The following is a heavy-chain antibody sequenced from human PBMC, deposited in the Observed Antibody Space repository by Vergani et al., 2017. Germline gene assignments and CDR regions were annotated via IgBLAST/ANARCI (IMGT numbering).Heavy chain of an antibody. Sequence: EVQLLESGGGLVQPGGSLRLSCAASGFTFSSYAMSWVRQAPGKGLEWVSAISGSVGSTYYADSVKGRFTISRDNSKTTLYLQMNSLRAGDTAVYYCSKSLLPTPGCAFDIGGQGTMVTVSS. J-gene: IGHJ3*02. CDR2: ISGSVGST. CDR1: GFTFSSYA. CDR3: SKSLLPTPGCAFDI. D-gene: IGHD2-15*01. V-gene: IGHV3-23*01.